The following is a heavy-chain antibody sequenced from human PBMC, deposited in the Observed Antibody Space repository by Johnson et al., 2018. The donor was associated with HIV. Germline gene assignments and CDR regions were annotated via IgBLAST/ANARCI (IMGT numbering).Heavy chain of an antibody. Sequence: VQLVESGGGVVQPGRSLRLSCAASGITVSTNYMSWVRQAPGKGLEWVTFIRYDGSNKYYADSVKGRFTISRDNTENLVYLQMNIMSAEDTAVYYCARAPEVRGVDAFDIWGQGTVVTVSS. J-gene: IGHJ3*02. D-gene: IGHD3-10*01. V-gene: IGHV3-33*08. CDR1: GITVSTNY. CDR3: ARAPEVRGVDAFDI. CDR2: IRYDGSNK.